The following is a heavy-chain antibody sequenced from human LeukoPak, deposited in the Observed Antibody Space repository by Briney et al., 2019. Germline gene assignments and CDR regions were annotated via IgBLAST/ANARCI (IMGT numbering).Heavy chain of an antibody. CDR3: ARTVTTYMDV. CDR1: GGSFSGYY. Sequence: SETLSLTCAVYGGSFSGYYWSWIRQPPGKGLEWIGYIYYSGSTNYNPSLKSRVTISVDTSKNQFSLKLSSVTAADTAVYYCARTVTTYMDVWGKGTTVTVSS. D-gene: IGHD4-17*01. J-gene: IGHJ6*04. V-gene: IGHV4-59*01. CDR2: IYYSGST.